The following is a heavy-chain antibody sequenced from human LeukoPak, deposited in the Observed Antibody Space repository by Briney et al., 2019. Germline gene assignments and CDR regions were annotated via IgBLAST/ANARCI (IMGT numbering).Heavy chain of an antibody. V-gene: IGHV3-11*05. Sequence: PGGSLRLSCAASGFTFSDYYMNWIRQAPGMGLEWVSYISSSSYTNYADSVRGRFTISRDNANNSLYLQMNSLRAEDTAVYYCAKGSVLWLRGYYYGMDVWGQGTTVTVSS. CDR2: ISSSSYT. CDR1: GFTFSDYY. D-gene: IGHD5-12*01. CDR3: AKGSVLWLRGYYYGMDV. J-gene: IGHJ6*02.